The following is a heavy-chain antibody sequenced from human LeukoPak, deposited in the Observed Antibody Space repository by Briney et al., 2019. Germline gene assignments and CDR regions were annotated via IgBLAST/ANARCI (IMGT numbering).Heavy chain of an antibody. D-gene: IGHD5-12*01. J-gene: IGHJ4*02. CDR2: IYYSRTT. V-gene: IGHV4-39*07. Sequence: PSETLSLTCTVSGGSISSGSHHWGWFRQSPGKGLEWIGSIYYSRTTYYNPSLNSRVTISVDTSKNQFSLKLSSVTAADTAVYYCARVDIVATRFYYFDYWGQGTLVTVSS. CDR3: ARVDIVATRFYYFDY. CDR1: GGSISSGSHH.